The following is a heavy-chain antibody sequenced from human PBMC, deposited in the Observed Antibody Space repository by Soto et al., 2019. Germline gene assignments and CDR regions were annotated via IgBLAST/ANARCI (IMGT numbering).Heavy chain of an antibody. D-gene: IGHD3-16*01. J-gene: IGHJ6*02. CDR1: GFTFDDYA. CDR3: AKDIGPDYYYGMDV. Sequence: SLRLSCAASGFTFDDYAMHWVRQAPGKGLEWVSGISWNSGSIGYADSVKGRFTISRDNAKNSLYLQMNSLRAEDTALYYCAKDIGPDYYYGMDVWGQGTTVTVSS. V-gene: IGHV3-9*01. CDR2: ISWNSGSI.